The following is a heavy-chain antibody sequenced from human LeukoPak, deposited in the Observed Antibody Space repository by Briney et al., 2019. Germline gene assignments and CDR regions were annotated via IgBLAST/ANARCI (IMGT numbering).Heavy chain of an antibody. CDR1: GGSISSYY. J-gene: IGHJ6*03. CDR2: IYYSGST. V-gene: IGHV4-59*01. CDR3: ARGNLWWSRGDTPGGRGSYYYYYMDV. D-gene: IGHD2-21*01. Sequence: SETLSLTCTVSGGSISSYYWSWIRQPPGKGLEWIGYIYYSGSTNYNPSLKSRVTISVDTSKNQFSLKLSSVTAADTAVYYCARGNLWWSRGDTPGGRGSYYYYYMDVWGKGTTVTVSS.